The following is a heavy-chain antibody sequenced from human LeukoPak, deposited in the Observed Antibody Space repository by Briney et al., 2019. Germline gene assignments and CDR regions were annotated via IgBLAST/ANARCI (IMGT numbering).Heavy chain of an antibody. CDR2: ISYDGSNK. V-gene: IGHV3-30-3*01. D-gene: IGHD5-18*01. J-gene: IGHJ4*02. Sequence: PGGSLRLSCAASGFTFSSYAMHWVRQAPGKGLEWVAVISYDGSNKYYADSVKGRFIISRDNSRNTLYLQMNSLRAEDTAVYYCAKDRSTYSYGYADFDYWGQGTLVTVSS. CDR1: GFTFSSYA. CDR3: AKDRSTYSYGYADFDY.